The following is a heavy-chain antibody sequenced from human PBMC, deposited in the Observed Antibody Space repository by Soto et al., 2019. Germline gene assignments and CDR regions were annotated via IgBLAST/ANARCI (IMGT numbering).Heavy chain of an antibody. Sequence: GGSLRLSCAASGFTFSSYGMNWVRQAPGKGLEWVSSISSSSSYIYYADSVKGRFTISRDNAKNSLYLQMNSLRAEDTAVYYCARERRHDFWSGYPAYYYYGMDVWGQGTTVTVSS. J-gene: IGHJ6*02. V-gene: IGHV3-21*01. CDR2: ISSSSSYI. CDR1: GFTFSSYG. CDR3: ARERRHDFWSGYPAYYYYGMDV. D-gene: IGHD3-3*01.